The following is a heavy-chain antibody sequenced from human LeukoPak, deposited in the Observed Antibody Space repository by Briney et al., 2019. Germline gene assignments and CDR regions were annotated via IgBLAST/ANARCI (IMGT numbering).Heavy chain of an antibody. V-gene: IGHV4-39*07. J-gene: IGHJ3*02. CDR2: IYYSGST. Sequence: PSETLSLTCTVSGGSISSSSYYWGWIRQPPGKGLEWIGSIYYSGSTYYNPSLKSRVTMSVDTSKNQFSLKLSSVTAADTAVYYCARDLPQQLVPPADAFDIWGQGTMVTVSS. CDR3: ARDLPQQLVPPADAFDI. D-gene: IGHD6-13*01. CDR1: GGSISSSSYY.